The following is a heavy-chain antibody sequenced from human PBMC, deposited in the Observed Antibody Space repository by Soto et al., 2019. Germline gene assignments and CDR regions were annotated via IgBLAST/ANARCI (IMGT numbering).Heavy chain of an antibody. V-gene: IGHV3-21*04. J-gene: IGHJ4*02. D-gene: IGHD5-12*01. Sequence: TGGSLRLSCAASGFTFSSYSMNWVRQAPGKGLEWVSSISSSSSYIYYADSVKGRFTISRDNSKNTLYLQMNSLRAEDTAVYYCAKDFRSGEYSGYDSFDYWGQGTLVTVSS. CDR2: ISSSSSYI. CDR1: GFTFSSYS. CDR3: AKDFRSGEYSGYDSFDY.